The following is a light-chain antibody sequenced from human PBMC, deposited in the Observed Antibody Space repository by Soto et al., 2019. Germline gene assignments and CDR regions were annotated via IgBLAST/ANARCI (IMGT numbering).Light chain of an antibody. V-gene: IGKV3-15*01. J-gene: IGKJ1*01. CDR1: QSVSTD. CDR3: QQYNYWPPWT. CDR2: GAS. Sequence: IVMTQSPATLSVSPGEGATLSCRASQSVSTDLAWYQQKPGQAPRLLIYGASTRATGIPARFSGSGSGTEFTLTISSLQSEDFALYFCQQYNYWPPWTFGQGTKMEVK.